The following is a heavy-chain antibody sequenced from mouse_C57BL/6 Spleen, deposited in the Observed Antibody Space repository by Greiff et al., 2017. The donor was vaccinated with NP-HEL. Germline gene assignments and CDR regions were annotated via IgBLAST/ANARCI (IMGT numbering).Heavy chain of an antibody. V-gene: IGHV1-69*01. CDR3: ARSRGGDYLYYFDY. CDR1: GYTFTSYW. D-gene: IGHD2-4*01. Sequence: QVQLQQPGAELVMPGASVKLSCKASGYTFTSYWMHWVKQRPGQGLEWIGEIDPSDSYTNYNQKFKGKSTLTVDKSSSTAYMQLSSLTSEDSAVYYCARSRGGDYLYYFDYWGQGTTLTVSS. CDR2: IDPSDSYT. J-gene: IGHJ2*01.